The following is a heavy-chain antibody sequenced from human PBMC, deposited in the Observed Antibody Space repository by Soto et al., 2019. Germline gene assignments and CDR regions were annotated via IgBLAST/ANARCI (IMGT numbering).Heavy chain of an antibody. D-gene: IGHD3-3*01. CDR2: IYPGDSDT. V-gene: IGHV5-51*01. J-gene: IGHJ6*02. CDR1: GYSFTSYW. CDR3: ARPGLGAGSPDGGMDV. Sequence: GESLKISCKGSGYSFTSYWIGWVRQMPGKGLEWMGIIYPGDSDTRYSPSFQGQVTISADKSISTAYLQWSSLKASDTAMYYCARPGLGAGSPDGGMDVWGQGTQVTVSS.